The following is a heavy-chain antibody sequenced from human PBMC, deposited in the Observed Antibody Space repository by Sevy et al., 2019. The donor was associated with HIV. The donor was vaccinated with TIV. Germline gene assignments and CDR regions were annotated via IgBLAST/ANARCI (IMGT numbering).Heavy chain of an antibody. Sequence: GGSLRLSCAASGITLTPYWMHRVRQVPRKGLVWVSRINSDGSSTSYAESVKGRFTISRDNGKNTLYLQMKSLRVEDTAVYFCSRGLYYYDMRGHQEPGDYWGQGVLVTVSS. CDR3: SRGLYYYDMRGHQEPGDY. V-gene: IGHV3-74*01. D-gene: IGHD3-22*01. CDR1: GITLTPYW. J-gene: IGHJ4*02. CDR2: INSDGSST.